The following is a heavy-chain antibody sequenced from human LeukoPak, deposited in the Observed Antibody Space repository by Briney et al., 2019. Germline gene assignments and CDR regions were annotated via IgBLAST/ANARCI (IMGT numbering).Heavy chain of an antibody. CDR2: IYHSGST. CDR3: ARAPGYCSSTSCYEYGMDV. V-gene: IGHV4-59*12. D-gene: IGHD2-2*01. J-gene: IGHJ6*02. CDR1: GGSISSYY. Sequence: PSETLSLTCTVSGGSISSYYWSWIRQPPGKGLEWIGYIYHSGSTYYNPSLKSRVTISVDRSKNQFSLKLSSVTAADTAVYYCARAPGYCSSTSCYEYGMDVWGQGTTVTVSS.